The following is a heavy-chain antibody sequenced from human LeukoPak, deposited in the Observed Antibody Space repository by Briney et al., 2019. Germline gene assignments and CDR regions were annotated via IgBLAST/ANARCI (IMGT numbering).Heavy chain of an antibody. Sequence: GGSLRLSCAASGFTFSSYQMNWVRQAPGKGLQWVSHISSSGSTIYYADSVKGRFTISRDNAKNSLYLQMSSLRAEDTAVYYCTRITTAMDVDYWGQGTLVTVSS. CDR2: ISSSGSTI. J-gene: IGHJ4*02. CDR3: TRITTAMDVDY. V-gene: IGHV3-48*03. CDR1: GFTFSSYQ. D-gene: IGHD5-18*01.